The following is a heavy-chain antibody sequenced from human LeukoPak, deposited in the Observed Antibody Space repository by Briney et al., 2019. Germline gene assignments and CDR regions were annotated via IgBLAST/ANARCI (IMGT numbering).Heavy chain of an antibody. CDR3: ARDHYASSGYYLSYYYYMDV. D-gene: IGHD3-22*01. V-gene: IGHV3-30*04. CDR2: ISYDGSNK. J-gene: IGHJ6*03. CDR1: GFTFSSYA. Sequence: GGSLRLSCAASGFTFSSYAMHWVRQAPGKGLEWVAVISYDGSNKYYADSVKGRFTISRDNSKNTLYLQMNSLRAEDTAVYYCARDHYASSGYYLSYYYYMDVWGKGTTVTVSS.